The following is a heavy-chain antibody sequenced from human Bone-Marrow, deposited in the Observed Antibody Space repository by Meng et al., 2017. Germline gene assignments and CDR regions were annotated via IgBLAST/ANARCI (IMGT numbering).Heavy chain of an antibody. D-gene: IGHD1-14*01. Sequence: GESLKISCAASGFTFDYYWMNWVRQAPGKGLEWVASIKKDGTEKYYVDSVEGRFNISRDNAKNSMYLQMNSLRAEDTAVYYCARPSGTGTSYFYYAMDVWGQGSTVTVSS. J-gene: IGHJ6*02. CDR1: GFTFDYYW. V-gene: IGHV3-7*01. CDR2: IKKDGTEK. CDR3: ARPSGTGTSYFYYAMDV.